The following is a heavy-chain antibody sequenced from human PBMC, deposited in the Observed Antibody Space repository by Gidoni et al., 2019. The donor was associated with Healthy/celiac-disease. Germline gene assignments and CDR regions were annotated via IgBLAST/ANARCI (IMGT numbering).Heavy chain of an antibody. CDR3: ARQTYDSSGGRVDY. D-gene: IGHD3-22*01. V-gene: IGHV4-39*01. Sequence: QLQLQASGPGLVKPSATLSITCTASGGSIRSSSYYWGWIRQPPGNGLEWIGSIYYSGSTYYNPSLNSRVTISVDTSKNQCSLKLSSVTAADTAVYYCARQTYDSSGGRVDYWGQGTLVTVSS. CDR2: IYYSGST. CDR1: GGSIRSSSYY. J-gene: IGHJ4*02.